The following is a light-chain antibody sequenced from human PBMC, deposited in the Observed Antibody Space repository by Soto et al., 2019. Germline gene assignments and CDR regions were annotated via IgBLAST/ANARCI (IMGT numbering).Light chain of an antibody. V-gene: IGKV3-20*01. CDR3: QQYYSSPWT. J-gene: IGKJ1*01. Sequence: ETLLTQSPGTLSLSPGERATLSCRASQSVGGSSLAWYQQRPGQAPRLLIYDTSNRATGIPDRFSGSGSGTDFTLTISRLEPEDFAVYYCQQYYSSPWTFGLGTKVDIK. CDR1: QSVGGSS. CDR2: DTS.